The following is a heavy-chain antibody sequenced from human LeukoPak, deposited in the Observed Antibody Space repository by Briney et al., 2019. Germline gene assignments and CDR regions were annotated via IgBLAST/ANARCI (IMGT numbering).Heavy chain of an antibody. CDR1: GFTFSSYW. CDR2: INSDGSST. J-gene: IGHJ4*02. V-gene: IGHV3-74*01. CDR3: ARGENTAMVTAADY. Sequence: PRGSLRLSCAASGFTFSSYWMHWVRQAPGKGLVWVSRINSDGSSTSYADSVKGRFTISRDNAKNTLYLQMNSLRAEDTAVYYCARGENTAMVTAADYWGQGTLVTVSS. D-gene: IGHD5-18*01.